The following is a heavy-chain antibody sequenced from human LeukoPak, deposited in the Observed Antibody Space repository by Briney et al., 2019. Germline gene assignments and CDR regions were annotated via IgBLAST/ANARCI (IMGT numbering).Heavy chain of an antibody. Sequence: SVKVSCKASGDTFSSYAISWVRQAPGQGPEWMGGIIPIFGTTNYAQKFQGRVTITTDESTSAAYMELSSLRFEDTAVYYCVMGSGSYHPGNYWGQGTLVTVSS. CDR3: VMGSGSYHPGNY. J-gene: IGHJ4*02. V-gene: IGHV1-69*05. D-gene: IGHD1-26*01. CDR2: IIPIFGTT. CDR1: GDTFSSYA.